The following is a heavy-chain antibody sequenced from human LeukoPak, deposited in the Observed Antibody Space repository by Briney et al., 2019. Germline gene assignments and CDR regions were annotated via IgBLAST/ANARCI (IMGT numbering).Heavy chain of an antibody. Sequence: PGGSLRLSCAASGFTFSSYGMHWVRQAPGKGLEWVAVISYDGSNKYYADSVKGRFTISRDNSKNTLYLQMNSLRAEDTAVYYCAKRNYGSGSYYLGYWGQGTLVTVSS. CDR1: GFTFSSYG. CDR2: ISYDGSNK. J-gene: IGHJ4*02. CDR3: AKRNYGSGSYYLGY. D-gene: IGHD3-10*01. V-gene: IGHV3-30*18.